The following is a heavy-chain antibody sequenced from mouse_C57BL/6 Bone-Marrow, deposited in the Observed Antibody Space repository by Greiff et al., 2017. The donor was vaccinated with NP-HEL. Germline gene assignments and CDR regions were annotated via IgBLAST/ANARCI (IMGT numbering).Heavy chain of an antibody. J-gene: IGHJ2*01. CDR3: ARSDTYYSNYDY. Sequence: QVHVKQSGAELARPGASVKLSCKASGYTFTSYGISWVKQRTGQGLEWIGEIYPRSGNTYYNEKFKGKATLTADKSSSTAYMELRSLTSEDSAVYFCARSDTYYSNYDYWGQGTTLTVSS. V-gene: IGHV1-81*01. CDR1: GYTFTSYG. CDR2: IYPRSGNT. D-gene: IGHD2-5*01.